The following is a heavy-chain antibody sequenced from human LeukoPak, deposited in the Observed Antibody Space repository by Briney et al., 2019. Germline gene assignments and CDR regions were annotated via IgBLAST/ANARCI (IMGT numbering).Heavy chain of an antibody. V-gene: IGHV4-39*07. D-gene: IGHD3-10*01. Sequence: PSETLSLTCTVSGGSISSSSYYWGWIRQPPGQGLEWIGEIDHTGRSTYNPSLTSRVTISKDSSKNQFSLSLGSVIAADTAVYFCARGENSGSYFSYFDSWAQGTPVTVSS. J-gene: IGHJ5*01. CDR1: GGSISSSSYY. CDR3: ARGENSGSYFSYFDS. CDR2: IDHTGRS.